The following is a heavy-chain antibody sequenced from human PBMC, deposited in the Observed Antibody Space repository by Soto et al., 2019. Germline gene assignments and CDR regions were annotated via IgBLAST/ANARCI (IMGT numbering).Heavy chain of an antibody. CDR1: GFTFSNAW. D-gene: IGHD3-3*01. J-gene: IGHJ6*02. Sequence: VGSLRLSCAASGFTFSNAWMSWVRQAPGKGLEWVGRIKSKTDGGTTDYAAPVKGRFTISRDDSKNTLYLQMNSLKTEDTAVYYCTTVIDDFWSGYYRPHYYYGMDVWGQGTTVTVS. V-gene: IGHV3-15*01. CDR2: IKSKTDGGTT. CDR3: TTVIDDFWSGYYRPHYYYGMDV.